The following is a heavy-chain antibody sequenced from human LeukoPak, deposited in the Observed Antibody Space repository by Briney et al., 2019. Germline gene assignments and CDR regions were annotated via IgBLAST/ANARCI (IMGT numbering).Heavy chain of an antibody. CDR2: INPNSGGT. Sequence: GASVKVSCKASGYTFTSYYMHWVRQAPGQGLEWMGWINPNSGGTNYAQKFQGRVTMTRDTSISTAYMELSRLRSDDTAVYYCARDRSELPSDAFDIWGQGTMVTVSS. V-gene: IGHV1-2*02. J-gene: IGHJ3*02. D-gene: IGHD1-26*01. CDR1: GYTFTSYY. CDR3: ARDRSELPSDAFDI.